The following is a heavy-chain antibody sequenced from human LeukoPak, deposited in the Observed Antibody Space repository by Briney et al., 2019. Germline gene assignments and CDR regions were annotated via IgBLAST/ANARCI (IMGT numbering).Heavy chain of an antibody. J-gene: IGHJ3*01. CDR1: GFTFNIYT. Sequence: PGGSLRLSCVGSGFTFNIYTMNWVRQAPGKALEWVSSINSGNNYIYYADSVKGRFTISRDNAKNSLFLQMNSLRADDTAVYSCARVLLGMSAFDLWGQGTMVSVSS. CDR3: ARVLLGMSAFDL. CDR2: INSGNNYI. V-gene: IGHV3-21*06. D-gene: IGHD3-9*01.